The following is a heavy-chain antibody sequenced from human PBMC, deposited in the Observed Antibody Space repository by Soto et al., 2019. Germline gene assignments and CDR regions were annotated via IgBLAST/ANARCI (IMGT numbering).Heavy chain of an antibody. CDR2: IDPSDSYT. CDR3: ARHRSSGWTDAFEI. V-gene: IGHV5-10-1*01. CDR1: GYSFTNYW. Sequence: GESLKISCKGSGYSFTNYWINWVRQMPGKGLEWMGRIDPSDSYTNYSPSFQGHVTISADKSISTAYLQWSSLMASDTAMYYCARHRSSGWTDAFEIWGQGTMVTVS. D-gene: IGHD6-19*01. J-gene: IGHJ3*02.